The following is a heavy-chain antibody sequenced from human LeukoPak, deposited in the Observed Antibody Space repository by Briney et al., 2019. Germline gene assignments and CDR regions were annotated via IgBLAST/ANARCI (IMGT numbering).Heavy chain of an antibody. V-gene: IGHV3-11*01. D-gene: IGHD2-15*01. CDR3: VRLPASAGLIDY. J-gene: IGHJ4*02. CDR1: GFTFSDYY. CDR2: ISSSGSTI. Sequence: PGGSLRLSCAASGFTFSDYYMSWIRQAPGKGLEWVSYISSSGSTIYYADSVKGRFTISRDNAKNSLYLHMNSLRAEDTAVYYCVRLPASAGLIDYWGQGTLVTVSS.